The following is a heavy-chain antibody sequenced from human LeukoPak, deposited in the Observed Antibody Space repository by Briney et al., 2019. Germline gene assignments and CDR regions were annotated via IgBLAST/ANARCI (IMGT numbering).Heavy chain of an antibody. J-gene: IGHJ4*02. Sequence: SETLSLTCAVYGGSFSGYYWSWLRQPPGKGLEWIGEINHSGSTNYNPSLKSRVTISVDTSKNPFSLKLSSVTAAYTAVYYCASRRRYCSGGSCYIYKYYFDYWGQGTLVTVSS. V-gene: IGHV4-34*01. CDR1: GGSFSGYY. D-gene: IGHD2-15*01. CDR3: ASRRRYCSGGSCYIYKYYFDY. CDR2: INHSGST.